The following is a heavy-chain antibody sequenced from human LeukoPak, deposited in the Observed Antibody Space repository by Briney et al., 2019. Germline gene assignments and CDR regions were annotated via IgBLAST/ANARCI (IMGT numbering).Heavy chain of an antibody. J-gene: IGHJ4*02. V-gene: IGHV3-23*01. D-gene: IGHD2-21*01. CDR1: GFTFRNYA. Sequence: GGSLRLSCAASGFTFRNYAVSWVRQAPGKGLQWVAATSSSDAGTYHADSVRGRFTISRDNSKNTLYLQMNSLRAEDAAVYFCAKAPVTSCRGAYCYPFDSWGQGTLVTVSS. CDR2: TSSSDAGT. CDR3: AKAPVTSCRGAYCYPFDS.